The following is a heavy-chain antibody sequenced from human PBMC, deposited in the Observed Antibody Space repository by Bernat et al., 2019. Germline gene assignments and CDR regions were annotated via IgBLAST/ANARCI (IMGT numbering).Heavy chain of an antibody. CDR2: IRNKPNSYTT. V-gene: IGHV3-72*01. Sequence: EVQLVESGGGLVQPGGSLRLSCAASGSTFSDHYMDWVRQAPGKGLEWISRIRNKPNSYTTEYAASVKGRFTISRDDSKSSLYLQMNSLKTEDTAVYYCVRDAGYCSGGSCYNLFDSWGQGTLVTVSS. CDR3: VRDAGYCSGGSCYNLFDS. J-gene: IGHJ4*02. CDR1: GSTFSDHY. D-gene: IGHD2-15*01.